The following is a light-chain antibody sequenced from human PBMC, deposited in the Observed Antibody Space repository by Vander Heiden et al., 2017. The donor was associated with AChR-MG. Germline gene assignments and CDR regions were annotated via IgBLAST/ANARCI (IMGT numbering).Light chain of an antibody. V-gene: IGLV1-44*01. J-gene: IGLJ2*01. CDR3: AAWDDSLNVVV. CDR2: RNK. CDR1: SSNIGSNT. Sequence: QSVLTQPPSASGTPGQRVTISCSGSSSNIGSNTVNWYQQLPGTAPKLIIYRNKQRPSGVPDRFSGSKSGTSASLAISGLQSEDEADYYCAAWDDSLNVVVFGGGTKLTVL.